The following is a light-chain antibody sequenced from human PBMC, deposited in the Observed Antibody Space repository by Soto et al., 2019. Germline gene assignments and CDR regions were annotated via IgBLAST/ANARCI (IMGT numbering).Light chain of an antibody. CDR3: CSYAGSSPLEV. J-gene: IGLJ2*01. CDR1: SSDVGRYNL. Sequence: QSALTQPASVSGSPGQSITISCTGTSSDVGRYNLVSWYQQHPGKARKLMIYEGSKRPSGVSNRFSGSKSGNTASLTISGLQAEDEADYYCCSYAGSSPLEVFGGWTQLTVL. V-gene: IGLV2-23*01. CDR2: EGS.